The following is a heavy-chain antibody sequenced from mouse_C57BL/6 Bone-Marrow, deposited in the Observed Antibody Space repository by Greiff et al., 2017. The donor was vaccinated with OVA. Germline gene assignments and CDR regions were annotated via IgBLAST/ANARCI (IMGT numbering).Heavy chain of an antibody. J-gene: IGHJ1*03. CDR3: AFYYGSSYRYFDV. Sequence: VQLQQSGPELVKPGASVKISCKASGYSFTDYNMNWVKQSNGKSLEWIGVINPNYGTTSYNQKFKGKATLTVDQSPSTAYMQLNSLTSEDSAVYDCAFYYGSSYRYFDVWGTGTTVTVSS. CDR1: GYSFTDYN. D-gene: IGHD1-1*01. CDR2: INPNYGTT. V-gene: IGHV1-39*01.